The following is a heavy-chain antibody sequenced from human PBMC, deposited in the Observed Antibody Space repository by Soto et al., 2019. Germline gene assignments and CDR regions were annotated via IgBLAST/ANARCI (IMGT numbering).Heavy chain of an antibody. Sequence: QVQLVESGGGVVQPGRSLRLSCAASGFTFSSYGMHWVRQAPGKGLEWVAVIWYDGSNKYYADSVKGRFTISRDNSKNTLYLQMNSLRAEDTAVYYCARVFGIAVACTGWYFDLWGRGTLVTVSS. CDR2: IWYDGSNK. J-gene: IGHJ2*01. CDR1: GFTFSSYG. D-gene: IGHD6-19*01. V-gene: IGHV3-33*01. CDR3: ARVFGIAVACTGWYFDL.